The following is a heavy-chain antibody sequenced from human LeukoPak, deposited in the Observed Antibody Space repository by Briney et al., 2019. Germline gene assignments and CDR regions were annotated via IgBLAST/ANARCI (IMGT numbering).Heavy chain of an antibody. CDR1: GYTLTGYY. CDR3: ARGGWRRDGYKADC. V-gene: IGHV1-2*02. J-gene: IGHJ4*02. Sequence: ASVKVSCKASGYTLTGYYMHWVRQAPGQGLEWMGWINPNSGGTNYAQKFQGRVTMTRDTSISTAYMELSRLRSDDTAVYYCARGGWRRDGYKADCWGQGTLVTVSS. CDR2: INPNSGGT. D-gene: IGHD5-24*01.